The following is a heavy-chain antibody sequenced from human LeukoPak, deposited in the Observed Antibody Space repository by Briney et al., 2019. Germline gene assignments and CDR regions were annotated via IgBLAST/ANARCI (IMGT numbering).Heavy chain of an antibody. CDR3: ARDLIFDY. CDR2: ISYDGSDI. CDR1: GFTFSNYG. V-gene: IGHV3-30*03. Sequence: GGSLRLSCEASGFTFSNYGMHWVRQAPGKGLEWVAVISYDGSDIWYADSVKGRFTISRDNSKNTLYLQMNSLRAEDTAVYYCARDLIFDYWGQGTLVTVSS. D-gene: IGHD3-16*01. J-gene: IGHJ4*02.